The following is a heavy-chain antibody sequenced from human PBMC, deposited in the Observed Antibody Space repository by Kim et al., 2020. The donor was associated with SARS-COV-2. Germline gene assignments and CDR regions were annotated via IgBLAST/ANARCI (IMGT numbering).Heavy chain of an antibody. CDR2: MREDGSGI. Sequence: GGSLRLSCVASGINFRNNWMSWVRQPLGKVLEWVAHMREDGSGIDYADSVKGRFTIFRDNAQNSLYLQINSLRVDDTAVYYCARGHFGLDVWGQGTTVTVSS. J-gene: IGHJ6*02. V-gene: IGHV3-7*05. CDR1: GINFRNNW. CDR3: ARGHFGLDV.